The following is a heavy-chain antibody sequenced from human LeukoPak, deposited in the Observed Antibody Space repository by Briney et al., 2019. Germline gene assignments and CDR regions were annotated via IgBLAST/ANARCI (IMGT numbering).Heavy chain of an antibody. J-gene: IGHJ4*02. D-gene: IGHD2-15*01. Sequence: QPGGSLRLSCAASGFAVSNNYMTWVRQALGKGLEWVSVIYKDGSTYYADSVKGRFTISRDNSKNTVYLQMNSLRAEDTAVYYCARGYCSGRSCYMWYSDYWGQGTLVTVSS. CDR2: IYKDGST. V-gene: IGHV3-53*01. CDR1: GFAVSNNY. CDR3: ARGYCSGRSCYMWYSDY.